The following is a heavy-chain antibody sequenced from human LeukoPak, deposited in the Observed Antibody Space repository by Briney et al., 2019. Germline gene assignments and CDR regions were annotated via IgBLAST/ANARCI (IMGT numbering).Heavy chain of an antibody. CDR2: ISYDGSNK. V-gene: IGHV3-30-3*01. D-gene: IGHD3-9*01. Sequence: GRSLRLSCAASGFTFSSYAMHWVRQAPGKGLEWVAVISYDGSNKYYADSVKGRFTIFRDNSKNTLYLQMNSLRAEDTAVYYCARDLDYDILTGYTPLGYWGQGTLDTVSS. J-gene: IGHJ4*02. CDR1: GFTFSSYA. CDR3: ARDLDYDILTGYTPLGY.